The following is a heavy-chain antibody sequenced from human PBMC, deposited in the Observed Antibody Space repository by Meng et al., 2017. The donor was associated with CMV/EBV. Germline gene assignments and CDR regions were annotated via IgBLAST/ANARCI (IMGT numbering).Heavy chain of an antibody. CDR2: INPNSGGT. Sequence: ASVKVSCKASGYSFSDYYMHWVRQAPGQGLEWMGWINPNSGGTNYAQKFQGRVTMTRDTSISTAYMELSRLSSDDTAVYYCARNWRDGRTLDPFNIWGQGTMVTVSS. V-gene: IGHV1-2*02. CDR1: GYSFSDYY. J-gene: IGHJ3*02. CDR3: ARNWRDGRTLDPFNI. D-gene: IGHD5-24*01.